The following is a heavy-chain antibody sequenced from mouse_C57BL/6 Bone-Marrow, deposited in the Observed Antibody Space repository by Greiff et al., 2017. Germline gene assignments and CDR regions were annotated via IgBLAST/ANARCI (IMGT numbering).Heavy chain of an antibody. Sequence: EVQLVESGGGLVKPGGSLKLSCAASGFTFSDYGMHWVRQAPEKGLEWVAYISSGSSTIYYADTVKGRFTISSDNAKNTLFLQMTSLRSEDTAMYYCARGYYYSKEGAMDYWGQGTSVTVSS. CDR2: ISSGSSTI. J-gene: IGHJ4*01. V-gene: IGHV5-17*01. CDR3: ARGYYYSKEGAMDY. CDR1: GFTFSDYG. D-gene: IGHD2-5*01.